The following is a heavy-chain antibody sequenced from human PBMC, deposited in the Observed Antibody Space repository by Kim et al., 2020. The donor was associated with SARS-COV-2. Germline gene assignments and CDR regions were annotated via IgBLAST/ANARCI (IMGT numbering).Heavy chain of an antibody. V-gene: IGHV3-23*01. Sequence: GGSLRLSCAASGFTFSNYAMSWVRQVPGKGLEWVSSMSGSGGSTHYADPVKGQFTISRDNSKNTLYLQMNSLRAEDTAVYYCAKDKGTNYYYYGMDVWGQGTTVTVSS. CDR3: AKDKGTNYYYYGMDV. CDR1: GFTFSNYA. J-gene: IGHJ6*02. CDR2: MSGSGGST.